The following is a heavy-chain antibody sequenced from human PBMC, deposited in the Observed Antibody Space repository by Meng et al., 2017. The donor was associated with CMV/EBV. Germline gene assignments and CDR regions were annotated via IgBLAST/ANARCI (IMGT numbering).Heavy chain of an antibody. Sequence: PETLSLTCAVYGGSFSGYYWSWIRQLPGKGLEWIGEINHSGSTNYNPSLKSRVTISVDTSKNQFSLKLSSVTAADTAVYYCARAYGNWGQGTLVTVSS. CDR1: GGSFSGYY. V-gene: IGHV4-34*01. CDR2: INHSGST. D-gene: IGHD4-17*01. CDR3: ARAYGN. J-gene: IGHJ4*02.